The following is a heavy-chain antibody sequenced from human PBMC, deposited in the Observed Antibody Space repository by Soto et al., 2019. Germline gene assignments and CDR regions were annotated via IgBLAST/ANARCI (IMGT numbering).Heavy chain of an antibody. J-gene: IGHJ6*02. D-gene: IGHD3-9*01. CDR2: IIPIFGTA. Sequence: SVKVSCKASGGTFSSYAISWVRQAPGQGLEWMGGIIPIFGTANYAQKFQGRVTITADKSTSTAYMELSSLRSEDTAVYYCARGRYFDWPNYYYYYGMDVWGQGTTVTVS. V-gene: IGHV1-69*06. CDR1: GGTFSSYA. CDR3: ARGRYFDWPNYYYYYGMDV.